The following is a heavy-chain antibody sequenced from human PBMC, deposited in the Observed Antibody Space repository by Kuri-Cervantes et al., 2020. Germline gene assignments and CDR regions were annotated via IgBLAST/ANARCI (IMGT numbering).Heavy chain of an antibody. J-gene: IGHJ4*02. CDR1: GFTFSSYG. V-gene: IGHV3-33*01. Sequence: GGSLRLSCAASGFTFSSYGMHWVRQAPGKGLEWVAVIWYDGSNKYYADSVKGRFTTSRDNSKNTLYLQMNSLRAEDAAVYYCARETTVTTVVDYWGQGTLVTVSS. D-gene: IGHD4-17*01. CDR2: IWYDGSNK. CDR3: ARETTVTTVVDY.